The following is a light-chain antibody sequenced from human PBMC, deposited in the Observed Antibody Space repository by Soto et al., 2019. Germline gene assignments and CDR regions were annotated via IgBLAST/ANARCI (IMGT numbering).Light chain of an antibody. CDR1: SSDVGGYNY. Sequence: QSALTQPASVSGSPGQSITISCTGTSSDVGGYNYVSWYQQHPGKAPKLMIYDVSNRPSGVSNRFSGSKSGITASLTISGFQAEDEADYYCSSYTSSSTLVVFGGGTKLTVL. J-gene: IGLJ2*01. CDR2: DVS. CDR3: SSYTSSSTLVV. V-gene: IGLV2-14*01.